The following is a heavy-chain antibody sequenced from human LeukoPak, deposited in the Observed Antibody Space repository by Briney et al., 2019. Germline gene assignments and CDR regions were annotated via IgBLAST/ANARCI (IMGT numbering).Heavy chain of an antibody. D-gene: IGHD3-16*02. CDR1: GFTFSNHG. J-gene: IGHJ4*02. V-gene: IGHV3-33*01. CDR3: ARDRAVRYFDY. Sequence: GGSLRLSCAASGFTFSNHGMHWVRQAPGKGLEWVALIWYDGTKKYYADSVKGRLTISRDNSKNTLYLEMNSLRAEDTAVCYCARDRAVRYFDYWGQGTLVTVSS. CDR2: IWYDGTKK.